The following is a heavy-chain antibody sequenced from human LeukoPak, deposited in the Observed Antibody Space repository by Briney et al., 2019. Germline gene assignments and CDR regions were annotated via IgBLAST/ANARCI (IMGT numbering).Heavy chain of an antibody. Sequence: SETRSLTCPVDARSASSDFSYWGWIRQPPGKGLEWIGYIHYSGSTNYNPSLKSRVTISVDTSKNQFSLKLSSVTAADTAVYYCARDSGNWFDPWGQGTLVTVSS. D-gene: IGHD3-10*01. CDR2: IHYSGST. V-gene: IGHV4-61*01. CDR3: ARDSGNWFDP. CDR1: ARSASSDFSY. J-gene: IGHJ5*02.